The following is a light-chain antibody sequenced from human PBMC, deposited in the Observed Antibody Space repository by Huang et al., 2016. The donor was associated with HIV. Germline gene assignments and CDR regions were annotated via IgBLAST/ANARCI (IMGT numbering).Light chain of an antibody. CDR2: EVS. Sequence: DIVLTQTPLALSVTPGQPASISCKSTQSLLHSDGKTHLYWYLQKPGQPPHLLIYEVSNRFSGVSDRFTGSGSGTDFTLKISRVEAEDVGVYYCMQTTQLPQTFGQGTKLEIK. CDR1: QSLLHSDGKTH. V-gene: IGKV2D-29*01. CDR3: MQTTQLPQT. J-gene: IGKJ2*01.